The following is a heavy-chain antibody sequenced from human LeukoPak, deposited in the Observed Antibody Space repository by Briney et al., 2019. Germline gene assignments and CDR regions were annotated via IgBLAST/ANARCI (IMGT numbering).Heavy chain of an antibody. V-gene: IGHV3-23*01. CDR3: AKVEDYYDSSGNPY. CDR1: GFTFNNYA. CDR2: ISGSGGST. J-gene: IGHJ4*02. D-gene: IGHD3-22*01. Sequence: GGSLRLSCAASGFTFNNYAMSWVRQAPGKGLEWVSAISGSGGSTYYADSVKGRFTISRDNSKNTLYLQMNSLRAEDTAVYYCAKVEDYYDSSGNPYWGQGTLVTVSS.